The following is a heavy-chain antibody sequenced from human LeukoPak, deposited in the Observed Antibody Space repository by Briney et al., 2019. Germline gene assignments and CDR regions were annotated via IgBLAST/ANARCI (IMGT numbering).Heavy chain of an antibody. CDR2: ISWNSGSI. Sequence: GGSLRLSCAASGFTFDDYAMHWVRQAPGEGLEWVSGISWNSGSIGYADSVKGRFTISRDNAKNSLYLQMNSLRAEDTALYYCAKDRYCSGGSCYWDAFDYWGQGTLVTVSS. D-gene: IGHD2-15*01. CDR1: GFTFDDYA. V-gene: IGHV3-9*01. J-gene: IGHJ4*02. CDR3: AKDRYCSGGSCYWDAFDY.